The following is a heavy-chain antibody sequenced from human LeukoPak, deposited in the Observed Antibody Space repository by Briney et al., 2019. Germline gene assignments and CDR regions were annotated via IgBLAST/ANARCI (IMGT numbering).Heavy chain of an antibody. CDR2: IYYSGTT. V-gene: IGHV4-59*08. CDR1: GGSISSYY. J-gene: IGHJ4*02. CDR3: ARPGGGGHLDL. D-gene: IGHD3/OR15-3a*01. Sequence: SETLSLTCTVSGGSISSYYWSWIRQPPGKGLEYIGYIYYSGTTNYSPSLKSRVTISVDTSKNQFSLKLSSVTAADTAVYYCARPGGGGHLDLWARGTVLTVSS.